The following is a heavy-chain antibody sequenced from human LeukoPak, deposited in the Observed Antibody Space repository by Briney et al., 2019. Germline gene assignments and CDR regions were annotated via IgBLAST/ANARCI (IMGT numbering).Heavy chain of an antibody. Sequence: ASVKVSCKASGGTFISYAISWVRQAPGQGLEWMGGIIPIFGTANYAQKFQGRVTITADESTSTAYMELSSLRSEDTAVYYGARGNIVVVPASSYYGMDVWGQGTTVTVSS. D-gene: IGHD2-2*01. J-gene: IGHJ6*02. V-gene: IGHV1-69*13. CDR1: GGTFISYA. CDR2: IIPIFGTA. CDR3: ARGNIVVVPASSYYGMDV.